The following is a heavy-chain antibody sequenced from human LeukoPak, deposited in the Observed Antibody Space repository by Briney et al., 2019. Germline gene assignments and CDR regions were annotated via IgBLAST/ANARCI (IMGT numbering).Heavy chain of an antibody. J-gene: IGHJ3*01. CDR1: EFAFSNYW. D-gene: IGHD2-8*02. Sequence: GGSLRLSCVASEFAFSNYWMSWVRQAPGRGLEWVANIKQDGSEKYYVDSVKGRFTISRDNAKNSLYLQMNSLRAEDTAVYYCTGAFWWGQGTMVTVSS. V-gene: IGHV3-7*02. CDR3: TGAFW. CDR2: IKQDGSEK.